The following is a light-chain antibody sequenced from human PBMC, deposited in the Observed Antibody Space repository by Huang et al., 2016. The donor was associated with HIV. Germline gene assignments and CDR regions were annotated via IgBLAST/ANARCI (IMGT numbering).Light chain of an antibody. CDR2: AAS. CDR1: RDISTF. CDR3: QKYDSAPRT. J-gene: IGKJ1*01. V-gene: IGKV1-27*01. Sequence: MTQSPTSLSASIGDRVTLTCRASRDISTFLAWYQQKPGKPPRLRIYAASILHSGLPSRFSGGGSGTNFTLTVSSLQPEDVANYYCQKYDSAPRTFGQGTKLEL.